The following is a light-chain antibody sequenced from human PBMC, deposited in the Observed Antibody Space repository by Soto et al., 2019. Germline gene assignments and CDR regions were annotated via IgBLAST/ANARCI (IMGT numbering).Light chain of an antibody. J-gene: IGKJ5*01. CDR3: MQVLQYPLT. CDR1: QSLLDGNGHNH. CDR2: LAS. V-gene: IGKV2-28*01. Sequence: DVVMNQSPLSLAVTPGEPASISCRSSQSLLDGNGHNHLDWYLQRPGQSPHLLIYLASNRAPGVNDRFSGGGSGKVCTLKIIRVEAEDVGVYYCMQVLQYPLTVGKGTRLEIK.